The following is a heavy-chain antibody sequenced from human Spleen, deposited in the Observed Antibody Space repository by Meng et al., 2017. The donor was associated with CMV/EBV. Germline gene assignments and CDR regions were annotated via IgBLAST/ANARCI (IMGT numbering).Heavy chain of an antibody. CDR3: AKYSAVGERLYYFDY. Sequence: GGSLRLSCAASGFIFSSYNMNWVRQAPGKGLEWVSSITSSSSYIYYADSVKGRFTISRDNSKNTLYLEMSSLRAEDTAVYYCAKYSAVGERLYYFDYWGQGTLVTVSS. CDR2: ITSSSSYI. D-gene: IGHD2-21*01. CDR1: GFIFSSYN. J-gene: IGHJ4*02. V-gene: IGHV3-21*04.